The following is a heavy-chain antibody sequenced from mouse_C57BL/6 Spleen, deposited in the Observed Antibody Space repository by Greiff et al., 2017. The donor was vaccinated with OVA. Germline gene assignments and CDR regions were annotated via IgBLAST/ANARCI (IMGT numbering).Heavy chain of an antibody. CDR3: ARGYYYGSSDHYYAMDY. CDR2: IYPGDGDT. CDR1: GYAFSSYW. Sequence: VNVVESGAELVKPGASVKISCKASGYAFSSYWMNWVKQRPGKGLEWIGQIYPGDGDTNYNGKFKGKATLTADKSSSTAYMQLSSLTSEDSAVYFCARGYYYGSSDHYYAMDYWGQGTSVTVSS. J-gene: IGHJ4*01. V-gene: IGHV1-80*01. D-gene: IGHD1-1*01.